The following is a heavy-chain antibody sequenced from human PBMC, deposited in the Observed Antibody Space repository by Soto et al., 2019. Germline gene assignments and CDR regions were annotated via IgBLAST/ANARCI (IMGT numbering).Heavy chain of an antibody. CDR2: IYWNDDK. J-gene: IGHJ4*02. Sequence: SGPTLXNPTQTLTLTCTFSGFSLSTSGVGVGWIRQPPGKALEWLALIYWNDDKRYSPSLKSRLTITKDTSKNQVVLTMTNMDPVDTATYYCAHTYGEYCSSTSCYVDGLRFEYWGQGTLVTVSS. CDR1: GFSLSTSGVG. CDR3: AHTYGEYCSSTSCYVDGLRFEY. V-gene: IGHV2-5*01. D-gene: IGHD2-2*01.